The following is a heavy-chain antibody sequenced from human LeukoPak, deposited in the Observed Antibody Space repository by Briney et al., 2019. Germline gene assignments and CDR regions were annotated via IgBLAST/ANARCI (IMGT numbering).Heavy chain of an antibody. Sequence: PSETLSLTCTVSGGSISSSSYYWGWIRQPPGEGLEWIGSISYSGSTYYNPSLKSRVTISVDTSKNHFSLKLSSVTAADTAVYYWARHRSTVLGGTLRIFDYWGQGTLVTVSS. V-gene: IGHV4-39*01. CDR2: ISYSGST. D-gene: IGHD1-26*01. J-gene: IGHJ4*02. CDR1: GGSISSSSYY. CDR3: ARHRSTVLGGTLRIFDY.